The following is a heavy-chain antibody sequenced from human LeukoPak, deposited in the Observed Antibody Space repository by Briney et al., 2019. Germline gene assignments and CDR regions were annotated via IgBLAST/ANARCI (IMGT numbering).Heavy chain of an antibody. CDR2: IYYSGST. CDR1: GGSISSGGYY. V-gene: IGHV4-61*08. CDR3: ARESRTYYYDSSGPGYFDY. J-gene: IGHJ4*02. Sequence: SETLSLTCTVSGGSISSGGYYWSWIRQPPGKGLEWIGYIYYSGSTNYNPSLKSRVTISVDTSKNQFSLKLSSVTAADTAVYYCARESRTYYYDSSGPGYFDYWGQGTLVTVSS. D-gene: IGHD3-22*01.